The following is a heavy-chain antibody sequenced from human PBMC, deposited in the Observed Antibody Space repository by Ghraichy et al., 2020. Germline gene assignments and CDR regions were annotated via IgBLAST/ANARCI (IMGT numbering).Heavy chain of an antibody. J-gene: IGHJ4*02. Sequence: GGSLRLSCAASGFTFSSYAMHWVRQAPGKGLEWVAVISYDGSNKYYADSVKGRFTISRDNSKNTLYLQMNSLRAEDTAVYYCLPGELAAALYWGQGTLVTVSS. V-gene: IGHV3-30-3*01. CDR2: ISYDGSNK. CDR3: LPGELAAALY. D-gene: IGHD6-25*01. CDR1: GFTFSSYA.